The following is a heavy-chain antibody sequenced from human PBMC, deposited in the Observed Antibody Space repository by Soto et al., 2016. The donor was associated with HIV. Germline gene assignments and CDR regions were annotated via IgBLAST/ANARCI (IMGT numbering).Heavy chain of an antibody. CDR2: ISPYNGNT. V-gene: IGHV1-18*01. D-gene: IGHD3-10*01. J-gene: IGHJ3*02. Sequence: QVQLVQSGAEVKKPGASVKVSCKASGYTFTTYCLGWVRQAPGQGLEWMGWISPYNGNTNYAQTVRGRVTMTTDTPTSTAYMELRSLRSDDTAVYYCARLHYYDSGSPGGAFHIWAKGQWSPSLQ. CDR1: GYTFTTYC. CDR3: ARLHYYDSGSPGGAFHI.